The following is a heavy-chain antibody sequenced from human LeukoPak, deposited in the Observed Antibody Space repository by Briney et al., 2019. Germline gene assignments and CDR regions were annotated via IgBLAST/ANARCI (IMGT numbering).Heavy chain of an antibody. J-gene: IGHJ4*02. CDR2: INPNSGNT. D-gene: IGHD4-23*01. V-gene: IGHV1-8*02. CDR1: GYTFTGYY. CDR3: ANDYGGDGLFDY. Sequence: GASVKVSCKASGYTFTGYYMHWVRQAPGQGLEWMGWINPNSGNTGYAQKFQGRVTMTRNTSISTAYMELSSLRSEDTAVYYCANDYGGDGLFDYWGQGTLVTVSS.